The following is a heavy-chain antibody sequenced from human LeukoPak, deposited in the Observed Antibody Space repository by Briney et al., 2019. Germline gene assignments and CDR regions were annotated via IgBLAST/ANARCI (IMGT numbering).Heavy chain of an antibody. V-gene: IGHV1-69*01. CDR1: GGSFSTNA. Sequence: SVKVSCKASGGSFSTNAIAWVRQAPGQGLEWMGGIIPIFGSANYAQKFQGRVTITADESTSTAYMELSSLRSEDTAVYYCARGSYGSGFYLWFDPWGQGTQVTVSS. CDR2: IIPIFGSA. D-gene: IGHD3-10*01. J-gene: IGHJ5*02. CDR3: ARGSYGSGFYLWFDP.